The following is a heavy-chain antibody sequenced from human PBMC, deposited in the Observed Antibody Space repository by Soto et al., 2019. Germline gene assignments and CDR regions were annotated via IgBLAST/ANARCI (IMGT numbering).Heavy chain of an antibody. CDR1: GGSISSDY. CDR3: ARHPRGYCSSTSCYAQHWFDP. Sequence: SETLSLTCTVSGGSISSDYWSWIRQPPGKGLEWIGYIYYSGSTNYNPSLKSRVTISVDTSKNQFSLKLSSVTAADTAVYYCARHPRGYCSSTSCYAQHWFDPWGQGTLVTVSS. CDR2: IYYSGST. J-gene: IGHJ5*02. V-gene: IGHV4-59*08. D-gene: IGHD2-2*01.